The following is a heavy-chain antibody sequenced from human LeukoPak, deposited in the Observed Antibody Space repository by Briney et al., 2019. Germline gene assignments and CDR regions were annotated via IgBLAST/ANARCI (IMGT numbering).Heavy chain of an antibody. CDR1: GASISSYY. Sequence: SETLSLTCTVSGASISSYYWSWIRRPPGKGLEWIGYISYGGSPNYNPSPKSRVTISADTSKNQFSLNLSSVTAADTAVYYCARVGHIVAAGTYDWWGQGTLVTVSS. D-gene: IGHD6-13*01. V-gene: IGHV4-59*08. CDR2: ISYGGSP. CDR3: ARVGHIVAAGTYDW. J-gene: IGHJ4*02.